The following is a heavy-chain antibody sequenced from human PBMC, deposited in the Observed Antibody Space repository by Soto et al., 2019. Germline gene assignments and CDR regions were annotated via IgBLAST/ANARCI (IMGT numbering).Heavy chain of an antibody. D-gene: IGHD3-3*01. CDR2: ISSNGGST. CDR3: ARGASWSGYDYYYYMDV. J-gene: IGHJ6*03. Sequence: GGSLRLCSAAAGFTFSSFAMHWVRQAPGKGLEYVSAISSNGGSTYYANSVKGRFTISRGNSKNTLYLQMGSLRAEDMAVYYCARGASWSGYDYYYYMDVWGKGTTVTVSS. CDR1: GFTFSSFA. V-gene: IGHV3-64*01.